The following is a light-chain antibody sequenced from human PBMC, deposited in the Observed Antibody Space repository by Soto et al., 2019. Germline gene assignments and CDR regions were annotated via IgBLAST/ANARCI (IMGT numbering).Light chain of an antibody. J-gene: IGKJ1*01. V-gene: IGKV1-5*01. CDR3: QQYETFSGT. CDR1: QSVSGW. Sequence: QLSLVTGTLAAPVGDTGTVSCRASQSVSGWLAWYQQKPGEAPKLLIYDASALPRGVPSRFSGSGSGTKFTLTIASLQPDDFATYYCQQYETFSGTFGPGTKVDIK. CDR2: DAS.